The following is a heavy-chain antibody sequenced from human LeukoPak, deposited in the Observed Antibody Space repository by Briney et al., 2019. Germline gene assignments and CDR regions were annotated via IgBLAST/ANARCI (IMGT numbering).Heavy chain of an antibody. CDR1: GGSISSYY. D-gene: IGHD4-17*01. Sequence: SETLSLTCTVSGGSISSYYWSWIRQPPGKGLEWIGYIYTSGSTNYNPSLKSRVTISVDTSKNQFSLMLSSVTAADTAVYYCARRSDYGDYDYFDYWGQGTLVTVSS. V-gene: IGHV4-4*09. CDR2: IYTSGST. J-gene: IGHJ4*02. CDR3: ARRSDYGDYDYFDY.